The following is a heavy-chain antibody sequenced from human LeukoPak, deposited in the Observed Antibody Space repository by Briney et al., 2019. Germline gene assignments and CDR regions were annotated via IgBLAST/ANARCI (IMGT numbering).Heavy chain of an antibody. CDR2: ISAYNGNT. D-gene: IGHD3-10*01. Sequence: ASVKVSCKASGYTFTSYGISWVRQAPGQGLEWMGWISAYNGNTNYAQKLQGRVTMTTDTSTSTAYMELRSLRSDDTAVYYCARDRYYASGSYNWFDPWGQGTLVTVSS. V-gene: IGHV1-18*01. CDR1: GYTFTSYG. CDR3: ARDRYYASGSYNWFDP. J-gene: IGHJ5*02.